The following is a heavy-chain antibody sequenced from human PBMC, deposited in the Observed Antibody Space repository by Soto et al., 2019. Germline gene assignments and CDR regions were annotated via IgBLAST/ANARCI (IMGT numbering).Heavy chain of an antibody. D-gene: IGHD2-15*01. V-gene: IGHV4-31*03. CDR3: AREVGDTPYFEY. CDR1: GDSVRNGGYY. Sequence: QVQLQESGPGLVKPSQTLSLTCTVSGDSVRNGGYYWNWIRQYPGKGLEWIEYIYYTGSISYNPSLESRLTISADTSKNQFSLRLRSVTAADTAVYYCAREVGDTPYFEYWGQGALVTISS. J-gene: IGHJ4*02. CDR2: IYYTGSI.